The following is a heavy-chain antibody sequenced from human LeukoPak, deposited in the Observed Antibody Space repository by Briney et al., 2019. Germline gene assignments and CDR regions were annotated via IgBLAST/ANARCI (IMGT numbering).Heavy chain of an antibody. Sequence: SETLSLTCAVYGGSFSGYYWSWIRQPPGKGLEWIGEINHSGSTNYNPSLKSRVTISVDTSKNQFSLKLSSLTAADTAVYYCARSRLLWFGELFSPSNWFDPWGQGTLVTVSS. J-gene: IGHJ5*02. CDR1: GGSFSGYY. CDR3: ARSRLLWFGELFSPSNWFDP. V-gene: IGHV4-34*01. CDR2: INHSGST. D-gene: IGHD3-10*01.